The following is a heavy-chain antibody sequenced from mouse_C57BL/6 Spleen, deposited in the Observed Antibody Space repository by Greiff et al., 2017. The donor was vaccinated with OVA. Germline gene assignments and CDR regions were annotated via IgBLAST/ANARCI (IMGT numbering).Heavy chain of an antibody. V-gene: IGHV5-17*01. CDR2: ISSGSSTI. CDR3: ARGWEDYAMDY. D-gene: IGHD4-1*01. Sequence: EVQVVESGGGLVKPGGSLKLSCAASGFTFSDYGMHWVRQAPEKGLEWVAYISSGSSTIYYADTVKGRFTISSDNAKNTLFLQMTSLRSEDTAMYYCARGWEDYAMDYWGQGTSVTVSA. J-gene: IGHJ4*01. CDR1: GFTFSDYG.